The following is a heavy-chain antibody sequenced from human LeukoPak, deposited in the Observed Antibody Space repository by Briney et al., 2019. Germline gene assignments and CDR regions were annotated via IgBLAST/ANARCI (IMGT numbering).Heavy chain of an antibody. CDR1: GFTFSSYG. Sequence: PGGSLRLSCAASGFTFSSYGMHWVRQAPGKGLEWVAVIWYDGSNKYYADSVKGRFTISRDNSKNTLYLQMNSLRAEDTAVYYCAPDPDVEMATIPGTRGGDYWGQGTLVTVSS. CDR2: IWYDGSNK. V-gene: IGHV3-33*01. J-gene: IGHJ4*02. D-gene: IGHD5-24*01. CDR3: APDPDVEMATIPGTRGGDY.